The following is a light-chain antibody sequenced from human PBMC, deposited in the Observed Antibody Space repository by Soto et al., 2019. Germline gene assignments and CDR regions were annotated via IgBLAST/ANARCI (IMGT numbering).Light chain of an antibody. CDR1: QDISNY. CDR3: QQYNNWPLP. V-gene: IGKV1-27*01. Sequence: DTQMTQSTSSLSASPGDTVTITCRTSQDISNYLAWYQQKPGKVPKLLIYAASTLQSGVPSRFSGSGSGTDFTLTISSLQSEDFAVYYCQQYNNWPLPFCQGTRPEI. J-gene: IGKJ5*01. CDR2: AAS.